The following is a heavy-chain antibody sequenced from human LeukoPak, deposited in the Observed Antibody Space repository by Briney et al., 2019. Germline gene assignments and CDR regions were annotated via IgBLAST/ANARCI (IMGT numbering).Heavy chain of an antibody. V-gene: IGHV3-30*18. CDR3: AKTPGLMVRGVIITPWFDP. CDR1: GFTFSSYG. Sequence: GRSLRLSCAASGFTFSSYGMHWVRQAPGKGLEWVAVISYDGSNKYYADSVKGRFTISRDNSKNTLYLQMNSLRAEDTAVYYCAKTPGLMVRGVIITPWFDPWGQGTLVTVSS. D-gene: IGHD3-10*01. CDR2: ISYDGSNK. J-gene: IGHJ5*02.